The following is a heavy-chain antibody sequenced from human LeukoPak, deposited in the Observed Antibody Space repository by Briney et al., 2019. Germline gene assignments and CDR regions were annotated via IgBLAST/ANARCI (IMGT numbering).Heavy chain of an antibody. Sequence: GGSLRLSCAASGFTFSSYEMNWVRQAPGKGLEWVSYISGSGTTIYYPDSVKGRFTISRDNAKNSLYLQMNSLRAEDTAVYYCVRRKGGSSRHFDYWGQGTLVTVSS. CDR1: GFTFSSYE. CDR2: ISGSGTTI. CDR3: VRRKGGSSRHFDY. V-gene: IGHV3-48*03. J-gene: IGHJ4*02. D-gene: IGHD1-26*01.